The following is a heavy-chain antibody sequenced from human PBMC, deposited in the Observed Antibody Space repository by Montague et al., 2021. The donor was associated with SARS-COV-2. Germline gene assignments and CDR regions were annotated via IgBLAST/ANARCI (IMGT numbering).Heavy chain of an antibody. J-gene: IGHJ3*02. CDR3: ARETMKADAFDI. CDR2: FYSVGST. D-gene: IGHD1-14*01. Sequence: SETLSLTCTVSGASVSSSDWGWIRQSPGKGLEWIGCFYSVGSTDYNPSLKSRVTISRDTSKNQFSLKVRSVTAADTAIYYCARETMKADAFDIWGQGTMVTVSS. V-gene: IGHV4-59*02. CDR1: GASVSSSD.